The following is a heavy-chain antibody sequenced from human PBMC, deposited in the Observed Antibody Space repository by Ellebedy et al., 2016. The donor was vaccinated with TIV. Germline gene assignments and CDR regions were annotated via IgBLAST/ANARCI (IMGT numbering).Heavy chain of an antibody. V-gene: IGHV5-51*01. Sequence: ASVKVSCKGSGYSFTTYWIGWVRQMPGKGLEWMGVIYPGGSDIKYGPSFQGQVTISADKSISTAYLEWSSLKASDTAIYYCATISTGWYYVYAADVWGQGTTVAVSS. CDR2: IYPGGSDI. J-gene: IGHJ6*02. CDR1: GYSFTTYW. CDR3: ATISTGWYYVYAADV. D-gene: IGHD6-19*01.